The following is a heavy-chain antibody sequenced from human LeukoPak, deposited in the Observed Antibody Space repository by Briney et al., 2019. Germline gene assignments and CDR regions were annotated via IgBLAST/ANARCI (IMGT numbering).Heavy chain of an antibody. J-gene: IGHJ1*01. Sequence: RGESLKISCKSSGYSFTSYWIGWVRQMPGKGLEWMGIIYPGDSDTRYSPSFQGQVTISADKSINTAYLKWSSLKASDTGMYYCAKIIRTYCGEDCYRVEYFQYWGQGTLVTVSP. CDR3: AKIIRTYCGEDCYRVEYFQY. V-gene: IGHV5-51*01. D-gene: IGHD2-21*02. CDR2: IYPGDSDT. CDR1: GYSFTSYW.